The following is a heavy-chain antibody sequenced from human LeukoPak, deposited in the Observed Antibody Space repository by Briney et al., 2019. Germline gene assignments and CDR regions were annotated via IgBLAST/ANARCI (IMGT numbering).Heavy chain of an antibody. J-gene: IGHJ4*02. V-gene: IGHV3-23*01. Sequence: GGSLRLSCAASGFTFSSYAMSWVRQAPGKGLEWVSAISNSGGNTNYADSVKGRLTISRDNSKNTLYLQMNSLRAEDTAVYYCAKRSCSGGSCNFDYWGQGTLVTVSS. CDR1: GFTFSSYA. D-gene: IGHD2-15*01. CDR3: AKRSCSGGSCNFDY. CDR2: ISNSGGNT.